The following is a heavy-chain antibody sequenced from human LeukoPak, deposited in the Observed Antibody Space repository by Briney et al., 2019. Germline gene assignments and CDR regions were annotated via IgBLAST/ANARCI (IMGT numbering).Heavy chain of an antibody. CDR2: IKQDGSEK. Sequence: GGSLRLSCAASGFTFSSYWMSWVRQAPGKGLEWVANIKQDGSEKYYVDSVKGRFTISRDNAKNSLYLQMNSLRAEDTAVYYCARDYYDSSGHFDYWGQGTLVTVSS. CDR3: ARDYYDSSGHFDY. D-gene: IGHD3-22*01. V-gene: IGHV3-7*01. CDR1: GFTFSSYW. J-gene: IGHJ4*02.